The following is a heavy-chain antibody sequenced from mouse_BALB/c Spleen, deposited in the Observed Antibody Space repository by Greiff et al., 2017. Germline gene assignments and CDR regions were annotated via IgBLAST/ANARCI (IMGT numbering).Heavy chain of an antibody. CDR2: ISTYYGNT. D-gene: IGHD1-1*01. CDR3: ARDGSSPYYYAMDY. CDR1: SYTFTDYA. J-gene: IGHJ4*01. Sequence: QVHVKQSGPELVRPGVSVKISCKGSSYTFTDYAMHWVKQSHAKSLEWIGVISTYYGNTNYNQRFKGKATMTVDKSSSTAFMELARLTSEDSAVYYCARDGSSPYYYAMDYWGQGTSVTVSS. V-gene: IGHV1-67*01.